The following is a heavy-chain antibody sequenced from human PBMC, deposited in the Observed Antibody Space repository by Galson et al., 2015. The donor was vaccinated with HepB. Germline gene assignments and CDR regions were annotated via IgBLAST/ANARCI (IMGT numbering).Heavy chain of an antibody. CDR2: ISSSSSTI. V-gene: IGHV3-48*04. D-gene: IGHD2-21*02. J-gene: IGHJ4*02. CDR3: ARAPRRLLGGDCCDY. Sequence: SLRLSCAASGITFSSYSMNWVRQAPGKGLEWVSYISSSSSTIYYADSAKGRFTISRDNAKNSLYLQMNSLRAEDTAVYYCARAPRRLLGGDCCDYWGQGTLVTVSS. CDR1: GITFSSYS.